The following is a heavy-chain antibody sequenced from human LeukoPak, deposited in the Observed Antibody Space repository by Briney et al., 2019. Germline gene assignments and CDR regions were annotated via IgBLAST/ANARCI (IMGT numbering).Heavy chain of an antibody. D-gene: IGHD3-22*01. CDR1: GGSFSGYY. J-gene: IGHJ4*02. CDR2: INHSGST. V-gene: IGHV4-34*01. Sequence: SETLSLTCAVYGGSFSGYYWSWIRQPPRKGLEWIGEINHSGSTNYNPSLKSRVTISVDTSKNQFSLKLSSVTAADTAVYYCARDPSSGYSEFDYWGQGTLVTVSS. CDR3: ARDPSSGYSEFDY.